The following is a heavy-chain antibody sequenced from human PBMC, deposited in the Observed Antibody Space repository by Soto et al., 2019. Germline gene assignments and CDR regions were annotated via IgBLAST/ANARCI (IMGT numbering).Heavy chain of an antibody. CDR2: ITGSGDYT. V-gene: IGHV3-23*01. D-gene: IGHD1-20*01. J-gene: IGHJ4*02. CDR3: ARRITSSFDY. CDR1: GFTFSIYN. Sequence: EVQLLESGGGLVQPGGSLRLSCVASGFTFSIYNMNWVRQAPGNGLEWVSVITGSGDYTNYADSVKGRFTISRDNSKNTLYLQMNSLRAEDTSVYFWARRITSSFDYWGQGTLVTVSS.